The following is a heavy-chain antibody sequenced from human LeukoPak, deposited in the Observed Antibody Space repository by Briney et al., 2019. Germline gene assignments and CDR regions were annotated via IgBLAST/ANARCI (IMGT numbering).Heavy chain of an antibody. Sequence: SETLSLTCTVSGGSISSYYWSWIRQPAGKGLEWLGRIYTSGSANYNPSLKSRVTMSVDTSKNQFSLKLSSVTAADTAVYYCARAGGVGPWLGLQAFDIWGQGTMVTVSS. CDR2: IYTSGSA. J-gene: IGHJ3*02. V-gene: IGHV4-4*07. CDR1: GGSISSYY. D-gene: IGHD6-19*01. CDR3: ARAGGVGPWLGLQAFDI.